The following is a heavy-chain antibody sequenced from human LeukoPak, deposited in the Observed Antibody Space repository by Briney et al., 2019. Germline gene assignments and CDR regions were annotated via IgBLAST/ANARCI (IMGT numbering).Heavy chain of an antibody. CDR3: ARDSCSGGSCLLD. Sequence: GGSLRLSCAASGFTFSSYAMPWVRQAPGKGLEWVAVISYDGGNKYYANSVKGRFTISRDNSKNTLYLQMNSLRAEDTAVYYCARDSCSGGSCLLDWGQGTLVTVSS. J-gene: IGHJ4*02. CDR1: GFTFSSYA. D-gene: IGHD2-15*01. V-gene: IGHV3-30*04. CDR2: ISYDGGNK.